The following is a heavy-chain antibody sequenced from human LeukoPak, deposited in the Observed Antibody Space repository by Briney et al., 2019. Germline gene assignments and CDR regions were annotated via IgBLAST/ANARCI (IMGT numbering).Heavy chain of an antibody. D-gene: IGHD3-3*01. CDR3: ASSSTIFGVVHDAFDI. V-gene: IGHV3-23*01. CDR1: GFTFSSYA. CDR2: ISGSGGST. Sequence: GGSLRLSCAASGFTFSSYAMSWVRQAPGKGLEWVSAISGSGGSTYYADSVKGRFTISRDNAKNSLYLQMNSLRAEDTAVYYCASSSTIFGVVHDAFDIWGQGTMVTVSS. J-gene: IGHJ3*02.